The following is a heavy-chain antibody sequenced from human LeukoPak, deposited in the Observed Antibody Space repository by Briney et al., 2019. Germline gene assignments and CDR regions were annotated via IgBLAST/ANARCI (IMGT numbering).Heavy chain of an antibody. V-gene: IGHV4-59*01. CDR3: AREVKDYYYDSSGYFNY. CDR2: TSYSGST. CDR1: GGSISSYF. Sequence: SETLSLTCTVSGGSISSYFWSWIRQPPGKGLGWIGITSYSGSTNYNPSLKSRVTISVDTSKNQFSLKLSSVTAADTAVYYCAREVKDYYYDSSGYFNYWGQGTLVTVSS. J-gene: IGHJ4*02. D-gene: IGHD3-22*01.